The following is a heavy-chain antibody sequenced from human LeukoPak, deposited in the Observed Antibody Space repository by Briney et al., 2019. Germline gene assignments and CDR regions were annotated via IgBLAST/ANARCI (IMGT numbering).Heavy chain of an antibody. CDR1: GFTFSDYY. Sequence: PGGSLRLSCAASGFTFSDYYMSWIRQAPGKGLEWVSYISSSSSYTNYADSVKGRFTISRDNAKNSLYLQMNSLRAEDTAVYYCARVYYGDYVDYWGQGTLVTVSS. V-gene: IGHV3-11*06. CDR2: ISSSSSYT. CDR3: ARVYYGDYVDY. D-gene: IGHD4-17*01. J-gene: IGHJ4*02.